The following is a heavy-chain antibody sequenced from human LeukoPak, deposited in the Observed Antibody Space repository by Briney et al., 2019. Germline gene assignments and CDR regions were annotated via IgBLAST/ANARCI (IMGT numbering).Heavy chain of an antibody. CDR2: IIPIFGTA. V-gene: IGHV1-69*05. CDR3: ARGLKRKDSSGYYPFDY. Sequence: ASVKVSCKASGGTFSSYAISWVRQAPGQGLEWMGGIIPIFGTANYAQKFQGRVTITTDESTSTAYMELNSLRSEDTAVYYCARGLKRKDSSGYYPFDYWGQGTLVTVSS. D-gene: IGHD3-22*01. CDR1: GGTFSSYA. J-gene: IGHJ4*02.